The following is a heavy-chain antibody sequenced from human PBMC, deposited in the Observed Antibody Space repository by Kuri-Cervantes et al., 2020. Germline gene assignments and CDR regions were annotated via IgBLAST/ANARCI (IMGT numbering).Heavy chain of an antibody. J-gene: IGHJ3*02. CDR1: GFTFDDYG. CDR3: AKDIDRVAAAGRGAFDI. V-gene: IGHV3-9*01. CDR2: ISWNSGSI. D-gene: IGHD6-13*01. Sequence: GGSLRLSCAASGFTFDDYGMSWVRQAPGKGLEWVSGISWNSGSIGYADSVKGRFTISRDNAKNSLYLQMNSLRAEDTALYYCAKDIDRVAAAGRGAFDIWGQGTMVTVSS.